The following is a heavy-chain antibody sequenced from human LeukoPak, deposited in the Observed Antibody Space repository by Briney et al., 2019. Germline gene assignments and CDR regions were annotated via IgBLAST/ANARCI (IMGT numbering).Heavy chain of an antibody. CDR2: MNPNSGGT. J-gene: IGHJ4*02. V-gene: IGHV1-2*02. CDR3: ARVPGRSGGRMPFDY. Sequence: ASVKVSCKASGYTFTSYGINWVRQATGQGLEWMGWMNPNSGGTNYAQKFQGRVTMTRDTSISTAYMELSRLRSDDTAVYYCARVPGRSGGRMPFDYWGQGTLVTVSS. CDR1: GYTFTSYG. D-gene: IGHD2-15*01.